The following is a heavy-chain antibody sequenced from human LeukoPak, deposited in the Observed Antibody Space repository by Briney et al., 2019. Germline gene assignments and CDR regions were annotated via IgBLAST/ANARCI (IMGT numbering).Heavy chain of an antibody. V-gene: IGHV1-18*01. CDR3: SRGPIIDIAIVPAADEYYYMDV. CDR1: GYTFTSYG. D-gene: IGHD2-2*01. J-gene: IGHJ6*03. CDR2: ISAYNGNT. Sequence: ASVKVSCKASGYTFTSYGITWVRQAPGQGLEWMGCISAYNGNTNYAQRLQGRVTMTTDRSTSTAYMELRSLRSDDTAVYYCSRGPIIDIAIVPAADEYYYMDVWGKGTTVTVSS.